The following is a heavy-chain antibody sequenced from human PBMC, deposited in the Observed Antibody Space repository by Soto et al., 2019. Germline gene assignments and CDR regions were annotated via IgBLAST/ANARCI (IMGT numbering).Heavy chain of an antibody. CDR3: ARHRQYYDTSGYQQRYFDY. D-gene: IGHD3-22*01. V-gene: IGHV4-39*01. CDR2: IYYSGTT. J-gene: IGHJ4*02. CDR1: GGSISSTPYY. Sequence: PPETLSLTCSVSGGSISSTPYYWGWIRQPPGKGLEWLGTIYYSGTTSYNPSLKSRVIISVDTSNNQFFLKLRSVTAADTAVYYCARHRQYYDTSGYQQRYFDYWGQGTQVTVYS.